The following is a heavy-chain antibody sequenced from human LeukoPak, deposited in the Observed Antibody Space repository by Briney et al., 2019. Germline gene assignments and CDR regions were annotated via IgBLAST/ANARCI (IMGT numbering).Heavy chain of an antibody. CDR2: INHSGST. CDR1: GGSFSGYY. CDR3: ARAHYYYYYYMDV. V-gene: IGHV4-34*01. Sequence: PSETLSLTCTVYGGSFSGYYWSWIRQPPGKGLEWIGEINHSGSTNYNPSLKSRVTISVDTSKNQFSLKLNSVTAADTAVYYCARAHYYYYYYMDVWGKGTTVTISS. J-gene: IGHJ6*03.